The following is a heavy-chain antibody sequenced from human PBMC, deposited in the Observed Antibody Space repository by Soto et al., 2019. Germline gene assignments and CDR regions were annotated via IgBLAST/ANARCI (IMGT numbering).Heavy chain of an antibody. CDR1: GGTFSNYA. CDR3: AKVLTIVGVGYGMDV. CDR2: FIPIFGTA. J-gene: IGHJ6*02. Sequence: QVQLVQSGAEVKKPGSSVKVSCKASGGTFSNYAITWVRQAPGQGLEWMGGFIPIFGTANYAQKFQGRVTITADESTSTAYMELSSLRSEDTAVYYCAKVLTIVGVGYGMDVWGQGTTVIVSS. V-gene: IGHV1-69*12. D-gene: IGHD3-3*01.